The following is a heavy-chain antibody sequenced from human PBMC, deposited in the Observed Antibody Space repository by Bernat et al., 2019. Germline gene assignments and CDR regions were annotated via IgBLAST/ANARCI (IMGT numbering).Heavy chain of an antibody. Sequence: QVQLQESGSPLVKPSETLSLTCAVSGFSISSDTWWSWVRQPPGKGPEWIGQIYQSSSPSYNPSLKSRVTMSVDKSTNQFSLKLTSVTAADTAVYYCVRHGTWYFDLWGRGTLVTVSS. V-gene: IGHV4-4*02. CDR2: IYQSSSP. D-gene: IGHD6-13*01. CDR1: GFSISSDTW. CDR3: VRHGTWYFDL. J-gene: IGHJ2*01.